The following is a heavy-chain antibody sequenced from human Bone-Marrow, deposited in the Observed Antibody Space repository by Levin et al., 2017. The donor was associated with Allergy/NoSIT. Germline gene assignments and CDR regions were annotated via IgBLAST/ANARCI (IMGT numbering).Heavy chain of an antibody. V-gene: IGHV3-23*01. CDR1: GFTFSSYV. J-gene: IGHJ4*02. Sequence: GESLKISCAASGFTFSSYVMSWVRQAPGKGLEWVSSISGSGGSTYYADSVNGRFTISRDNSKNTLYVQMNSLRADDTAIYYCAKERWNDGETTSNFDYWGQGTLVTVSS. D-gene: IGHD1-1*01. CDR3: AKERWNDGETTSNFDY. CDR2: ISGSGGST.